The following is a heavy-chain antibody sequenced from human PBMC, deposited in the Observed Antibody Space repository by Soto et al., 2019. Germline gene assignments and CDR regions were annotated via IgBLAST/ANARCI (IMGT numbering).Heavy chain of an antibody. CDR2: MSYDGTNK. J-gene: IGHJ4*02. Sequence: QVQLVESGGGVVQPGRSLRLSCAASGFTFSSYGMHWVRQAPGKGLEWVAVMSYDGTNKYYADSVKGRFTISRDNSKNTLYLQMNRLRVEDTAVYYCAKGGLAAAGQRNYFDSWGQGTLVTVSS. CDR3: AKGGLAAAGQRNYFDS. V-gene: IGHV3-30*18. D-gene: IGHD6-13*01. CDR1: GFTFSSYG.